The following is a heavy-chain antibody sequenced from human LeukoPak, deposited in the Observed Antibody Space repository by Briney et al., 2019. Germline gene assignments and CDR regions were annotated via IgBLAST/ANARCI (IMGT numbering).Heavy chain of an antibody. J-gene: IGHJ4*02. CDR1: GFIFSSYS. Sequence: GGSLRLSCAASGFIFSSYSMNWVRQAPGKGLEWVSSLSFVTTYIYYAESVKGRFTISRDNAKNSLYLQMNSLRAEDTAVYYCARNRGDPSYFDYWGQGTLVTVSS. CDR3: ARNRGDPSYFDY. D-gene: IGHD4-17*01. V-gene: IGHV3-21*01. CDR2: LSFVTTYI.